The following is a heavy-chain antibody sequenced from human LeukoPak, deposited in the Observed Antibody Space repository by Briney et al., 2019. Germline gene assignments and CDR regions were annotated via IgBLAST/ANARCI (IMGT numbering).Heavy chain of an antibody. D-gene: IGHD2-15*01. V-gene: IGHV1-69*13. Sequence: SVKVSCKASGGTFSSYAISWVRQAPGQGLEWMGGIIPIFGTANYAQKFQGRVTITADESTSTAYMELSSLRSEDTAVYYCARALKAVAASAFDIWGQGTMITVSS. CDR3: ARALKAVAASAFDI. CDR1: GGTFSSYA. CDR2: IIPIFGTA. J-gene: IGHJ3*02.